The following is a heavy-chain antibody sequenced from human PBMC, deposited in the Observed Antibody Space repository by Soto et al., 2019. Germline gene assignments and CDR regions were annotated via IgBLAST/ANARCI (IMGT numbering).Heavy chain of an antibody. CDR1: GFTFSSNW. V-gene: IGHV3-74*01. J-gene: IGHJ6*02. CDR2: ISSDGISS. CDR3: VRASGFWSGYSLLYGMDV. D-gene: IGHD3-3*01. Sequence: QPGGSLRLSCAASGFTFSSNWMHWVRQTPGKGLEWVSRISSDGISSNYADSVRGRFTISRDNAKNTVYLQMNSVRAEDTAVYFCVRASGFWSGYSLLYGMDVWGPGTTVTVSS.